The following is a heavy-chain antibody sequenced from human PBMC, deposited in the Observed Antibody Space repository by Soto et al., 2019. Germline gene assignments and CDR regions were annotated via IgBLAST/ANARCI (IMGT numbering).Heavy chain of an antibody. CDR3: VRFHRGGYYFDY. J-gene: IGHJ4*02. Sequence: SETLSLTCTVSGGSISSGDYYWSWIRQPPGKGLEWIGYIYYSGSTYYNPSLKSRVTISVDTSKNQFSLKLSSVTAADTAVYYCVRFHRGGYYFDYWGQGALVTVSS. CDR1: GGSISSGDYY. D-gene: IGHD3-16*01. V-gene: IGHV4-30-4*01. CDR2: IYYSGST.